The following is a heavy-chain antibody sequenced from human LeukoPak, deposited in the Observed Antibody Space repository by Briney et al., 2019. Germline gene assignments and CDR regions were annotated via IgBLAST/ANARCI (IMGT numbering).Heavy chain of an antibody. CDR3: ARDEVGVTTEFDY. V-gene: IGHV3-48*03. CDR1: GFTFSSYE. CDR2: ISPSGSTI. D-gene: IGHD1-26*01. J-gene: IGHJ4*02. Sequence: GGSLRLSCAASGFTFSSYEMNWVRQAPGKGLEWISYISPSGSTIFYADSVKGRFTISRDNAKNSLYLQMNSLRVEDTAVYYCARDEVGVTTEFDYWGQGTVVTVSS.